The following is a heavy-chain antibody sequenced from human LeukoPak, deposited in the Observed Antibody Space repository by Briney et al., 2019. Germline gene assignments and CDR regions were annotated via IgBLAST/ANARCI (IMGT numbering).Heavy chain of an antibody. CDR2: TNPNSGGT. CDR3: ARLNEHTDAFDI. CDR1: GYTFTAYY. Sequence: ASVKVSCKASGYTFTAYYMHWVRQAPGQGLEWMGWTNPNSGGTNYAQKFQGRVTMTRDTSISTAYMELSRLSSDDTAVYYCARLNEHTDAFDIWGQGTMVTVSS. J-gene: IGHJ3*02. D-gene: IGHD1-1*01. V-gene: IGHV1-2*02.